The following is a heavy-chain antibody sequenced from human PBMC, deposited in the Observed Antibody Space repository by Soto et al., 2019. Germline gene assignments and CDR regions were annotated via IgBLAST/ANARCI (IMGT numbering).Heavy chain of an antibody. CDR3: ARDPSSSLSFDY. J-gene: IGHJ4*02. V-gene: IGHV3-30-3*01. CDR1: GFTFSSYA. D-gene: IGHD6-6*01. Sequence: GGSLRLSCAASGFTFSSYAMHWVRQAPGKGLEWVAVISYDGSNKYYADSVKGRFTISRDNSKNTLYLQMNSLRAEDTAVYYCARDPSSSLSFDYWGQGTLVTVSS. CDR2: ISYDGSNK.